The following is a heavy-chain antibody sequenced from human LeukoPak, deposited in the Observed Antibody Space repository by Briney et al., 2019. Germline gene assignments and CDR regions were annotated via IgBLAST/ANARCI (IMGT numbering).Heavy chain of an antibody. CDR3: ARGVYGDYVDDAFDI. J-gene: IGHJ3*02. CDR1: GGTFISYA. V-gene: IGHV1-69*13. Sequence: SVKVSCKASGGTFISYAISWVRQAPGQGLEWMGGIIPIFGTANYAQKFQGRVTITADESTSTAYMELSSLRSEDTAVYYCARGVYGDYVDDAFDIWGQGTMVTVSS. D-gene: IGHD4-17*01. CDR2: IIPIFGTA.